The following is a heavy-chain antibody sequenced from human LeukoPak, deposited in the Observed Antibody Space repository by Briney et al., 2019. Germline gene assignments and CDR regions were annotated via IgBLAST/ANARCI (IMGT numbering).Heavy chain of an antibody. CDR3: ARGVLRGGRY. CDR2: INHSGST. Sequence: PSETLSLTCTVSGDFITAYYWSWIRQPPGKGLEWIGEINHSGSTNYNPSLKSRVTISVDTSKNQFSLKLSSVTAADTAVYYCARGVLRGGRYWGQGTLVTVSS. V-gene: IGHV4-34*01. D-gene: IGHD2-15*01. J-gene: IGHJ4*02. CDR1: GDFITAYY.